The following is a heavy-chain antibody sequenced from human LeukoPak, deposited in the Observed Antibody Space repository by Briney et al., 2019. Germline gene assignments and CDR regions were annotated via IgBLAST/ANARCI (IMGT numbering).Heavy chain of an antibody. Sequence: PGGSLRLSCAASGFTFSSYWMSWVRQAPGKGVEWVANIKQDGSEKYYVDSVKGRFTISRDNAKNSLYLQMNSLRAEDTAVYYCARDCSGGSCYSGFDYWGQGTLVTVSS. V-gene: IGHV3-7*01. D-gene: IGHD2-15*01. CDR2: IKQDGSEK. CDR1: GFTFSSYW. CDR3: ARDCSGGSCYSGFDY. J-gene: IGHJ4*02.